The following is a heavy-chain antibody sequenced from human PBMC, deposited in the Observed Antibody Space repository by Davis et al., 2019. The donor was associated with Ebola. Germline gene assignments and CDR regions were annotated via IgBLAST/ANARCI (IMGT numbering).Heavy chain of an antibody. CDR3: ARGRSRFYV. CDR2: IKQDGSEK. V-gene: IGHV3-7*01. Sequence: ESLKISCAASGFTFRSYWMSWVRQAPGKGLEWVANIKQDGSEKYYVDSVKGRFTISRDNPKNSLYLQMNSLRAEETAVYYCARGRSRFYVWGQGTTVTVSS. J-gene: IGHJ6*02. CDR1: GFTFRSYW. D-gene: IGHD3-3*01.